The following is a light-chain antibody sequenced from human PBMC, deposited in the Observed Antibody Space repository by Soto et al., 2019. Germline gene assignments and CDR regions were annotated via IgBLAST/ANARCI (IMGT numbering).Light chain of an antibody. V-gene: IGKV1-39*01. CDR3: QQCYSSPRT. Sequence: DIQMTQSPSNLSASVGDRVTITCRASQSISTYLNWYQQKLGRAPTLLIYAASSLQSGVPSRFSGGGSGTDFTLTISSLQPEDFAMYFCQQCYSSPRTFGQGTKV. J-gene: IGKJ1*01. CDR2: AAS. CDR1: QSISTY.